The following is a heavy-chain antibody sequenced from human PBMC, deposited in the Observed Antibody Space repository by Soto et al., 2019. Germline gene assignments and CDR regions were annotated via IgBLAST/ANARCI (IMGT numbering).Heavy chain of an antibody. CDR1: GVSVNSGSFY. V-gene: IGHV4-61*01. CDR2: VSYSGTT. Sequence: QVLLQESGPGLVKPSETLSLTCTVSGVSVNSGSFYWTWIRQPPGKGLEWIGFVSYSGTTKYNASLKSRVTLSVDTSRSQISLKVSAVTAADTAVYYGARGATVTHSDYWGQGTLVTVSS. CDR3: ARGATVTHSDY. D-gene: IGHD4-17*01. J-gene: IGHJ4*02.